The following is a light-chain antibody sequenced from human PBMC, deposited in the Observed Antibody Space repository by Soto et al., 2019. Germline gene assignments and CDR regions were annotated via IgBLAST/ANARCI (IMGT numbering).Light chain of an antibody. J-gene: IGKJ1*01. V-gene: IGKV1-6*01. CDR3: LQDYNYPWT. Sequence: AIQMTQSPSALSASVGDRVTITCRASQGIRNDLGWYQQKPGKAPKLLIYAASSLQSGVPSRFSGSGSGTDFLLTISSLQPEDFATYYCLQDYNYPWTFGQGTKVDIK. CDR2: AAS. CDR1: QGIRND.